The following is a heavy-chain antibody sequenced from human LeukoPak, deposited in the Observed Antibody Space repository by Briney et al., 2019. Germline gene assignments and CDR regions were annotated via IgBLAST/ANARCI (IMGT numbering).Heavy chain of an antibody. V-gene: IGHV1-2*02. CDR3: ARVLVTALVGFDY. J-gene: IGHJ4*02. D-gene: IGHD2-21*02. CDR1: GYSFTDYY. CDR2: INPNSGDT. Sequence: ASVKVSCKTSGYSFTDYYIQWVRQAPGQGLERMGWINPNSGDTNYAQKFQGRVTMTRDTSISTAYMELSRLTSDDTAVYYCARVLVTALVGFDYWGQGTLVTVSS.